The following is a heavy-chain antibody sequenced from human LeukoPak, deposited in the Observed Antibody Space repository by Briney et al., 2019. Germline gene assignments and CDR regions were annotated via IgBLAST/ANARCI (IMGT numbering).Heavy chain of an antibody. CDR3: ARGGHYDILTGYYYYYGMDV. J-gene: IGHJ6*04. Sequence: PGGALLLSCAASGFPFSSYWMHWVRPAPGKGLVWVSRINSDGSSTSYADSVKGRFTISRDNAKNTLYLQMNSLRAEDTAVYYCARGGHYDILTGYYYYYGMDVWGKGTTVTVSS. D-gene: IGHD3-9*01. CDR2: INSDGSST. CDR1: GFPFSSYW. V-gene: IGHV3-74*01.